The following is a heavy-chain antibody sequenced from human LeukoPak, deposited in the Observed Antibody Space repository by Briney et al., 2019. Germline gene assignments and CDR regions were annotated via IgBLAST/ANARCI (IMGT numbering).Heavy chain of an antibody. CDR3: ARGGAARLHFQN. D-gene: IGHD6-6*01. CDR1: GGSISTYY. CDR2: IYHSGST. V-gene: IGHV4-59*01. Sequence: SETLSLTCTVSGGSISTYYWNWIRQPPGKGLEWIGYIYHSGSTNYNPSLQSRVTISVDTSKNQFSLNLNSVTAADTAVYYCARGGAARLHFQNWGQGTLVIVSS. J-gene: IGHJ1*01.